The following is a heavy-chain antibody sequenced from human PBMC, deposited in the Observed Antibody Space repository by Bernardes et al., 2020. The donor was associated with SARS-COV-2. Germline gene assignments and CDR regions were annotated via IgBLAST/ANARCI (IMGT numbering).Heavy chain of an antibody. CDR2: IYYSGST. CDR3: AREHPIGPIVDY. V-gene: IGHV4-61*01. J-gene: IGHJ4*02. D-gene: IGHD3-10*01. CDR1: GGSVSSGSYY. Sequence: SETLSLTCTVSGGSVSSGSYYWSWIRQPPGKGLEWIGYIYYSGSTNYNPSLKSRVTISVDTSKNQFSLKLSSVTAADTAVYYCAREHPIGPIVDYWGQGTLVTVSS.